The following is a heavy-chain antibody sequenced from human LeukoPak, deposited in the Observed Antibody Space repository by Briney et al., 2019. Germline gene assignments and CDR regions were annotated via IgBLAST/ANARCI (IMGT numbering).Heavy chain of an antibody. V-gene: IGHV4-59*08. CDR2: IYYTGGT. CDR3: ARHYSSWRGNFDY. J-gene: IGHJ4*02. Sequence: SETLSLTCTVSGGSISSYYWSWIRQPPGKGLEWIGYIYYTGGTNYNPSLKSRVTISVDTSQNQFSLKLSSVTAADTAVYYCARHYSSWRGNFDYWGQGTLVTVSS. CDR1: GGSISSYY. D-gene: IGHD6-13*01.